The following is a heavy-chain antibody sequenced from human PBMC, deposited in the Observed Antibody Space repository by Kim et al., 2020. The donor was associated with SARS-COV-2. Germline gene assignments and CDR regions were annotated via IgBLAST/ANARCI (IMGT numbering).Heavy chain of an antibody. D-gene: IGHD6-13*01. CDR3: ARDRTSSSWRDFDY. V-gene: IGHV4-4*07. Sequence: SETLSLTCTVSGGSISSYYWSWIRQPAGKGLEWIGRIYTSGSTNYNPSLKSRVTMSVDTSKNQFSLKLSSVTAADTAVYYCARDRTSSSWRDFDYWGQGTLVTVSS. J-gene: IGHJ4*02. CDR1: GGSISSYY. CDR2: IYTSGST.